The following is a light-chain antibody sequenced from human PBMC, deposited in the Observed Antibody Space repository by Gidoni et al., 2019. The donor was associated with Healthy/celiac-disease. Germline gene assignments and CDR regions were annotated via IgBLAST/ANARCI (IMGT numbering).Light chain of an antibody. Sequence: QSALTQPASVSGAPGQSITISCNGTSSDVGGYNYVSWYQQHPAKAPKLMIYELSNRPSGVSNRFSGSTSGNTASLTISGRQAEDEADYYCSSYTSSSTQVFGTGTKVTVL. CDR2: ELS. CDR3: SSYTSSSTQV. V-gene: IGLV2-14*01. CDR1: SSDVGGYNY. J-gene: IGLJ1*01.